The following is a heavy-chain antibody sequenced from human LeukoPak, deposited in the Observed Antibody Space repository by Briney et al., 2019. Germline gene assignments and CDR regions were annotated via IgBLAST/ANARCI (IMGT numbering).Heavy chain of an antibody. D-gene: IGHD3-3*01. V-gene: IGHV3-21*01. CDR1: GFTFSSYS. J-gene: IGHJ5*02. CDR3: ARVYSTIFGVVRNWFDP. CDR2: ISSSSSYI. Sequence: PGGSLRLSCAASGFTFSSYSMNWVRQAPGKGLEWVSSISSSSSYIYYADSVKGRFAISRDNAKNSLYLQMNSLRAEDTAVYYCARVYSTIFGVVRNWFDPWGQGTLVTVSS.